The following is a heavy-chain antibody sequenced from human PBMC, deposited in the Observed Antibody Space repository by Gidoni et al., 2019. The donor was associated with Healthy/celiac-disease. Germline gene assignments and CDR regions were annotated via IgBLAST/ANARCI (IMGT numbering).Heavy chain of an antibody. J-gene: IGHJ4*02. Sequence: QVQLQQWGAGLLKPSETLSLTCAVYGGSFSGYYWSWIRQPPGKGLEWIGEINHSGSTNYNPSLKSRVTISVDTSKNQFSLKLSSVTAADTAVYYCARGDWKGITMVRGPRSPYYFDYWGQGTLVTVSS. D-gene: IGHD3-10*01. CDR3: ARGDWKGITMVRGPRSPYYFDY. V-gene: IGHV4-34*01. CDR2: INHSGST. CDR1: GGSFSGYY.